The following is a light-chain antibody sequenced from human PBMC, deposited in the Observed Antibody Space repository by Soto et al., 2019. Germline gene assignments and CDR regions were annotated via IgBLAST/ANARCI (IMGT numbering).Light chain of an antibody. CDR2: AAS. J-gene: IGKJ4*01. V-gene: IGKV3-15*01. CDR3: QEYNSWPPLT. CDR1: QSTNNN. Sequence: EIVMAQSPATLSLSPGERATLSCRASQSTNNNLAWYHQKPGQAPRLLIYAASTRATGTPARCSGSGSGTEFTLTISSLQSEDFAIYYCQEYNSWPPLTFGGGTKVEIK.